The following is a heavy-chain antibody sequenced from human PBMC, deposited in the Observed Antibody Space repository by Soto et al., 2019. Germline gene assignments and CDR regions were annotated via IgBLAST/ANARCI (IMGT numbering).Heavy chain of an antibody. CDR3: ASTSIPTFTVTTTYDWYFDL. Sequence: EVQLVESGGGLVQPGGSLRLSCAASGFTFSSYWMHWVRQAPGKGLVWVSRINSDGSSTSYADSVKGRFTISRDNAKNTLYLQMNSLRAEDTAVYYCASTSIPTFTVTTTYDWYFDLWGRGTLVTVSS. V-gene: IGHV3-74*01. J-gene: IGHJ2*01. CDR2: INSDGSST. CDR1: GFTFSSYW. D-gene: IGHD4-17*01.